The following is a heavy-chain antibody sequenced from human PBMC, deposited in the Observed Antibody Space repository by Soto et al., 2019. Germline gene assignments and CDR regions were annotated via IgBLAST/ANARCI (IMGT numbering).Heavy chain of an antibody. J-gene: IGHJ4*02. D-gene: IGHD3-9*01. CDR1: GFSLSTSGVG. CDR3: ARKGPEDWPLDY. V-gene: IGHV2-5*02. CDR2: IYWDDAK. Sequence: SGPTLVNPTQTLTLTCTFSGFSLSTSGVGVGWIRQPPGKALEWLALIYWDDAKEYSPSLKNRLTITKDISKNQVVLTMTNMGPMDTGTYYCARKGPEDWPLDYWGQGTLVTVSS.